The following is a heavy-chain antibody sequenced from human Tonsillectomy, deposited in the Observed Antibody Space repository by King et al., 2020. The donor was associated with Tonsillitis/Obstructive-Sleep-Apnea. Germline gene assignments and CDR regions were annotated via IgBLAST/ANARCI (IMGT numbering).Heavy chain of an antibody. CDR1: GFTFTSSA. V-gene: IGHV1-58*02. CDR2: IVVGSGNT. J-gene: IGHJ6*03. CDR3: AATARAAAAGFYYYYYMDV. Sequence: QLVQSGPEVKKSGTSVKVSCKASGFTFTSSAMQWARQARGQRLEWIGWIVVGSGNTNYAEKFQERVTITRDMSTSTAYMELSSLRSEDTAVYYCAATARAAAAGFYYYYYMDVWGKGTTVTVSS. D-gene: IGHD6-13*01.